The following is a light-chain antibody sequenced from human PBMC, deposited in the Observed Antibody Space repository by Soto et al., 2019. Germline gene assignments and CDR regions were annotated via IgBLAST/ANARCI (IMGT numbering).Light chain of an antibody. CDR3: QEYNSYPVN. V-gene: IGKV1-5*01. CDR1: QSISSY. J-gene: IGKJ5*01. Sequence: IQMTQSASSLSAFVGDRVTITCRASQSISSYLNWYQQKPGKAPKLLIYDASTLESGVPSRFSGSGSGTEFTLTISSLQPEDVATYYCQEYNSYPVNFGQGTRLEIK. CDR2: DAS.